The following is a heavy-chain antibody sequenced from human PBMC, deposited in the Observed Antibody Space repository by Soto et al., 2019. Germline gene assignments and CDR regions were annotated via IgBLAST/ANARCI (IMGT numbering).Heavy chain of an antibody. J-gene: IGHJ4*02. CDR1: GFTFSSYA. V-gene: IGHV3-30-3*01. Sequence: QVQLVESGGGVVQPGRSLRLSCAASGFTFSSYAMHWVRQAPGKGLEWVAVISYDGSNKYYADSVKGRFTISRDNSKNTLDLQVNSRRAEDTAVYYCARDGASWEAARPPDYGGQGTLVAVSS. CDR3: ARDGASWEAARPPDY. D-gene: IGHD6-6*01. CDR2: ISYDGSNK.